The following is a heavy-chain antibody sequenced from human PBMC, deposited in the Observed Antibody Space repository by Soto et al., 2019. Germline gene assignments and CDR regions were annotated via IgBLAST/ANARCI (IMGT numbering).Heavy chain of an antibody. Sequence: QVQLVQSGAEVKKPGASVKVSCKVSGYTLTELSMHWVRQAPGKGLEWMGGFDPEDGETIYAQKFQGRVTMTEDTSTDTTEMELSSLGYEYTAVYYCAKNRGVEGPNLGELDYWGQGTLVTVSS. CDR3: AKNRGVEGPNLGELDY. D-gene: IGHD3-16*01. V-gene: IGHV1-24*01. CDR2: FDPEDGET. J-gene: IGHJ4*01. CDR1: GYTLTELS.